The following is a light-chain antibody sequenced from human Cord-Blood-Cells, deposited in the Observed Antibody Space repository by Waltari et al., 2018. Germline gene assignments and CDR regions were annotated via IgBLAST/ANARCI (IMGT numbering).Light chain of an antibody. CDR1: QSVSSN. J-gene: IGKJ1*01. CDR2: GAS. Sequence: EIVMTQSPATLSVSPGERATLSCRASQSVSSNLAWYQQKPGQAPRLLIYGASTRATGIPARFSGSGSGTEFTLTISSLQSEDFAVYYCQQYNNWPPWTFGQGIKVE. V-gene: IGKV3-15*01. CDR3: QQYNNWPPWT.